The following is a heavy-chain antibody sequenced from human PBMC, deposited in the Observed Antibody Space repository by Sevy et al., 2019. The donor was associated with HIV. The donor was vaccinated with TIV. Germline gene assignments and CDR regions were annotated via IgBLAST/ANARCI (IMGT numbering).Heavy chain of an antibody. Sequence: GGSLRLSCAASGFSVSRNHINWVRQAPGKGQEWISVIYSDGTTQYADSVKSRFTITRDTSNNTVYLQVSSLSADDTAVYYCARRLSSAWYFDFWGQGTLVTVSS. CDR3: ARRLSSAWYFDF. D-gene: IGHD6-19*01. J-gene: IGHJ4*02. CDR1: GFSVSRNH. V-gene: IGHV3-53*01. CDR2: IYSDGTT.